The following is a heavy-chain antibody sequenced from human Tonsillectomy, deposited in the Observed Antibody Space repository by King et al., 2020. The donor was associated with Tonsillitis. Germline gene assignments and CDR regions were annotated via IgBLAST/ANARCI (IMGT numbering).Heavy chain of an antibody. V-gene: IGHV4-4*07. Sequence: QVQLQESGPGLVKPSETLSLTCTVSGGSISNYYWSWIRPPAGKGLEWIGRIYSTGSTNSNPSLKSRVTMSVDTSKNQISLKLSSVTAADTAVYYCARDSIDILTGFYKGYFDSWGQGTLVTVSS. CDR3: ARDSIDILTGFYKGYFDS. D-gene: IGHD3-9*01. CDR2: IYSTGST. J-gene: IGHJ4*02. CDR1: GGSISNYY.